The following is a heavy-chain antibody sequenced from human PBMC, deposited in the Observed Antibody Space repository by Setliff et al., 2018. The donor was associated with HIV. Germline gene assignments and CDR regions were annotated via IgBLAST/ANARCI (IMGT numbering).Heavy chain of an antibody. V-gene: IGHV1-69*10. Sequence: GASVKVSCKASGGTFNSYAISWVRQAPGRGLEWMGGIIPILGLANYAQKFQGRVTIIADKSTSTVYMEVSRLRSEDTAMYYCARGPKDCTSTSCRYYYYYYYMDVWGKGTPVTVS. CDR1: GGTFNSYA. CDR3: ARGPKDCTSTSCRYYYYYYYMDV. CDR2: IIPILGLA. D-gene: IGHD2-2*01. J-gene: IGHJ6*03.